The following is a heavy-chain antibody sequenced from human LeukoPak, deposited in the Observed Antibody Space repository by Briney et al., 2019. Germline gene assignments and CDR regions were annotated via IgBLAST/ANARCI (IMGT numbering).Heavy chain of an antibody. D-gene: IGHD6-6*01. CDR2: ISSSSYYI. J-gene: IGHJ4*02. Sequence: GGSLRLSCAASGFSFITVTMNWVRQAPGKGLEWVSSISSSSYYIYYADSVKGRFTISRDNAKNSLYLQMNSLSAEDTAVYYCARDPSSSTAFDYWGQGTLVTVSS. CDR3: ARDPSSSTAFDY. CDR1: GFSFITVT. V-gene: IGHV3-21*01.